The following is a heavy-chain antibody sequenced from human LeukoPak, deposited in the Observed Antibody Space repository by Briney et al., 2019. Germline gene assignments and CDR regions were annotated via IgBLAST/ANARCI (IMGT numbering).Heavy chain of an antibody. V-gene: IGHV3-15*01. CDR1: GFTLNNAW. CDR3: YTSITDY. CDR2: IKRETDGGTI. J-gene: IGHJ4*02. D-gene: IGHD2-21*01. Sequence: GGSLRLSCAASGFTLNNAWMSWVRQAPGKGLEWLGRIKRETDGGTIDYAAPVKGRFTISRDDSKNTLYLQINSLKIEDTAMYYCYTSITDYWGQGTLVTVSS.